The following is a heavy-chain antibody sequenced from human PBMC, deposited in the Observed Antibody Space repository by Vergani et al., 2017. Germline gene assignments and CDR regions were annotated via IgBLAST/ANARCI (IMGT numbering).Heavy chain of an antibody. V-gene: IGHV4-59*01. D-gene: IGHD3-16*01. CDR1: DGSISDYY. Sequence: QVQLQESGPGVVKPSETLSLTCSVSDGSISDYYWSWIRQSPGKGLEWIGYIYYVGSTEYNPALKSRVSISIDTSKSQVSLRLKSVTAADTALYYGARDRGRGRMSWYFDVWGRGTLVTVSS. CDR2: IYYVGST. CDR3: ARDRGRGRMSWYFDV. J-gene: IGHJ2*01.